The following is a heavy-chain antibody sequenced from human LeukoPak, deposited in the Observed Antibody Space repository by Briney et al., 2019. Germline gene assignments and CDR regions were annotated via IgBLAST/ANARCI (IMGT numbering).Heavy chain of an antibody. CDR3: ARDAAIGSGSYRFDP. CDR2: IDYSGST. CDR1: GDSISGSTYY. Sequence: SETLSLTCTVSGDSISGSTYYWTWIRQSPGKGLEWIGHIDYSGSTNYNPSLKSRVTISVDTSKNQFSLKLTYVTAADTAVYYCARDAAIGSGSYRFDPWGQGTLVTVSS. J-gene: IGHJ5*02. D-gene: IGHD3-10*01. V-gene: IGHV4-61*01.